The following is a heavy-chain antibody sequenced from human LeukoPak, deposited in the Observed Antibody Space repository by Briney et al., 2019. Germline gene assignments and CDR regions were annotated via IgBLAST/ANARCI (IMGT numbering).Heavy chain of an antibody. Sequence: SQTLSLTCTVSGGSISSGGYYWSWIRQPPGKGLEWIGYIYYSGSTNYNPSLKSRVTISVDTSKNQFSLKLSSVTAADTAVYYCAREDGYSGYVNWFDPWGQGTLVTVSS. J-gene: IGHJ5*02. CDR1: GGSISSGGYY. CDR2: IYYSGST. CDR3: AREDGYSGYVNWFDP. D-gene: IGHD5-12*01. V-gene: IGHV4-61*08.